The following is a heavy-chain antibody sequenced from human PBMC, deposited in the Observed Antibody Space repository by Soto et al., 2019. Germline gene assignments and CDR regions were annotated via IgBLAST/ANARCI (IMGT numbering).Heavy chain of an antibody. D-gene: IGHD5-12*01. CDR3: ARMVLNSSREMATIFKRNFDY. V-gene: IGHV4-34*01. CDR2: INHSGST. Sequence: SEAKSLTCASYGGSFSDYYWSWIRQPPEKGLEWIREINHSGSTNYKQNLKGRVTITIDTSNNQFYLKLSSVTAADTAAYYCARMVLNSSREMATIFKRNFDYWGQGTLLTVS. J-gene: IGHJ4*02. CDR1: GGSFSDYY.